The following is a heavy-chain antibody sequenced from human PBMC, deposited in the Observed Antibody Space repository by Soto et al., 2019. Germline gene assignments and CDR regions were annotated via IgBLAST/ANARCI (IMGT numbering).Heavy chain of an antibody. Sequence: GLEWMGWINPNSGGTNYAQKFQGWATMTRDTSISTAYMELSRLRSDDTAVYYCARGRMVRGVIGDNYNWFDPWGQGTPVIGSS. D-gene: IGHD3-10*01. V-gene: IGHV1-2*04. J-gene: IGHJ5*02. CDR2: INPNSGGT. CDR3: ARGRMVRGVIGDNYNWFDP.